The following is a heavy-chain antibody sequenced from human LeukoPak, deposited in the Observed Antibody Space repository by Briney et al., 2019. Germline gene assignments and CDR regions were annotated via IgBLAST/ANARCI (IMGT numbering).Heavy chain of an antibody. Sequence: ASVKVSCKAYGYTFTSYYMHWVRQAPGQGLEWMGIINPSGGSTSYAQNWQDRVTMTTDPCASPAYMELSSLRSEDTAVYYCARVGCSGGGCYLHYDYWGQGTLVTVSS. CDR2: INPSGGST. CDR1: GYTFTSYY. D-gene: IGHD2-15*01. J-gene: IGHJ4*02. CDR3: ARVGCSGGGCYLHYDY. V-gene: IGHV1-46*04.